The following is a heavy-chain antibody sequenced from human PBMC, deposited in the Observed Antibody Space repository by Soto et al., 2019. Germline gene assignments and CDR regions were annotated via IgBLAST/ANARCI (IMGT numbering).Heavy chain of an antibody. J-gene: IGHJ6*02. D-gene: IGHD5-18*01. CDR2: IDPSDSYT. CDR1: GYSFTSYW. V-gene: IGHV5-10-1*01. CDR3: SRRNSYGYYYYGIDV. Sequence: HGESLKISCKGSGYSFTSYWISWVRQMPGKGLEWMGRIDPSDSYTNYSPSFQGHVTISADKSISTAYLQWSSLKASDTAMYYCSRRNSYGYYYYGIDVWGQGTTVTVSS.